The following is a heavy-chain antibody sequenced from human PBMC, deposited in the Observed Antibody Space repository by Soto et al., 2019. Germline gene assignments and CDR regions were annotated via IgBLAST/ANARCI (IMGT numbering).Heavy chain of an antibody. J-gene: IGHJ4*02. Sequence: QVQLQESGPGLVKPSQTLSLTCTVSGGSINSGGYCWSWIRQHPGKGLDWIGCISYGGSTSYNPSLKSRVTISVDTPKNQFSLKLTSVTAAETAVYYCSRGLLVWGQGALITVSS. CDR2: ISYGGST. V-gene: IGHV4-31*03. CDR1: GGSINSGGYC. CDR3: SRGLLV. D-gene: IGHD5-18*01.